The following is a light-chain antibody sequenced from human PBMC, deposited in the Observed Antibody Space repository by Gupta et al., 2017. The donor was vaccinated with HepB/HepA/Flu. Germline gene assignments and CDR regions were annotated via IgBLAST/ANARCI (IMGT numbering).Light chain of an antibody. CDR3: QQADDYPLT. J-gene: IGKJ4*01. CDR1: QDISSY. CDR2: AAS. Sequence: DIHLTQSPSFLSASVGDRVTITCRASQDISSYLAWFQQKPGKAPSLLIYAASTLQSGVPSRFSGSRSGTEFTLTISSLQAEDFATYYCQQADDYPLTFGGGTKVEIK. V-gene: IGKV1-9*01.